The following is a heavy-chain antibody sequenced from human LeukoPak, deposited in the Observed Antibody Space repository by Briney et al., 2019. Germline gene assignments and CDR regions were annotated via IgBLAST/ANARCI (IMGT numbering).Heavy chain of an antibody. CDR2: INHSGST. D-gene: IGHD3-22*01. V-gene: IGHV4-34*01. CDR3: AEHYYGSSGYDWFDP. Sequence: SETLSLTCAVYGGSFSGYYWSWIRQPPGKGLEWIGEINHSGSTNYNPSLKSRVTISVDTSKNQFSLKLSSVTAADTAVYYCAEHYYGSSGYDWFDPWGQGTLVTVSS. J-gene: IGHJ5*02. CDR1: GGSFSGYY.